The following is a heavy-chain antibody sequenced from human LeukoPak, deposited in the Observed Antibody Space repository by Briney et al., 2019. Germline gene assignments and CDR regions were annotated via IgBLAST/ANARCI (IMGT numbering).Heavy chain of an antibody. J-gene: IGHJ4*02. CDR1: GFTFSSYA. V-gene: IGHV3-23*01. D-gene: IGHD3-22*01. CDR3: ARGPYYYDSSGYYYD. Sequence: GGSLRLSCAASGFTFSSYAMSWVRQAPGKGLEWVSAISGSGGSTYYADSVKGRFTISRDNAKNTLYLQMNSLRAEDTAVYYCARGPYYYDSSGYYYDWGQGTLVTVSS. CDR2: ISGSGGST.